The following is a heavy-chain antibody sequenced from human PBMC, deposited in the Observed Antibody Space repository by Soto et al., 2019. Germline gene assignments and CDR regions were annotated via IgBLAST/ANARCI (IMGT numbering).Heavy chain of an antibody. D-gene: IGHD2-2*01. CDR1: GGSISSSS. Sequence: SETLSLTCTVSGGSISSSSWSWIRQPPGRGLEWIGYIYNNGRTDYNPSLKSRVTISEDTSKNHFSLKLSSVTPADTAVYYCARARFCTSTSCYHYFDFWGQGTLVTVSS. CDR3: ARARFCTSTSCYHYFDF. CDR2: IYNNGRT. V-gene: IGHV4-59*01. J-gene: IGHJ4*02.